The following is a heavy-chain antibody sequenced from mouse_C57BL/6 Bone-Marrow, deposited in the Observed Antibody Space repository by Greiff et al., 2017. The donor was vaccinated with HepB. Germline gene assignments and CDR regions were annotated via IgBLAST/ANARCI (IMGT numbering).Heavy chain of an antibody. CDR2: IWRGGST. J-gene: IGHJ4*01. Sequence: VQLQQSGPGLVQPSQSLSITCTVSGFSLTSYGVHWVRQSPGKGLEWLGVIWRGGSTDYNAAFMSRLSITKDNSKSQVFFKMNSLQADDTARYYCAKEGSSYDAMDYWGQGTSVTVSS. D-gene: IGHD1-1*01. CDR1: GFSLTSYG. V-gene: IGHV2-5*01. CDR3: AKEGSSYDAMDY.